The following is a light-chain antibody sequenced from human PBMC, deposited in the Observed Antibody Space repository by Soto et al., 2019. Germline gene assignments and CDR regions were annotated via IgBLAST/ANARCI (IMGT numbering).Light chain of an antibody. V-gene: IGLV2-23*02. Sequence: QSVLTQPASVSGSPGQSITISCTGTSSNVGSYKLVSWYQQHPCKAPKLMIFEVNKRPSGVSNRFSGSKSGNTAFLTISGLKVEDEADYYCCSAGGSPTYGFGTGTKVTVL. CDR1: SSNVGSYKL. CDR2: EVN. J-gene: IGLJ1*01. CDR3: CSAGGSPTYG.